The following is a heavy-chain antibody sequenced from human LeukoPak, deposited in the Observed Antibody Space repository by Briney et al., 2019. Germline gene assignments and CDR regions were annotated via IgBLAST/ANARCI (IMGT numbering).Heavy chain of an antibody. J-gene: IGHJ6*02. CDR3: AKVLDYYGSGSYYRVYSYYGLDV. Sequence: GGSLRLSCAASGFTVSSNYMSWVRQAPGKGLEWVSVIYSGGSTYYADSVKGRFTISRDNSKNTLYLQMNSLRAEDTAVYYCAKVLDYYGSGSYYRVYSYYGLDVWGQGTTVTVSS. D-gene: IGHD3-10*01. CDR2: IYSGGST. CDR1: GFTVSSNY. V-gene: IGHV3-66*01.